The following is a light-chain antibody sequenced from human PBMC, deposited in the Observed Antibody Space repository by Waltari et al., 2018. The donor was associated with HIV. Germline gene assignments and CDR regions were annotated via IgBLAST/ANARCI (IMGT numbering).Light chain of an antibody. J-gene: IGKJ1*01. CDR2: ATS. Sequence: DIQMTQSPSSLSASVGDRVTITCRASQSITSYLTWYQQKPGKAPNLLIYATSSLQSAVPSRFSGSGYGTDFTLTISSLQPEDSATYYGQQSYNSPWTFGQGTKVEI. V-gene: IGKV1-39*01. CDR1: QSITSY. CDR3: QQSYNSPWT.